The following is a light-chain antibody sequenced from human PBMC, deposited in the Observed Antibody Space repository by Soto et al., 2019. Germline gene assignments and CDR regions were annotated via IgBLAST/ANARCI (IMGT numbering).Light chain of an antibody. Sequence: EIVMTQSPASLSVSPGERAIVSCRAGQSISSDLAWYQQKPGQAPRLLIYSASTRATGVPSRFSGSGSGTEFILTISSLQSEDFGVYYCQQYNNWPRTFGRGTKVEV. CDR2: SAS. CDR3: QQYNNWPRT. CDR1: QSISSD. V-gene: IGKV3-15*01. J-gene: IGKJ1*01.